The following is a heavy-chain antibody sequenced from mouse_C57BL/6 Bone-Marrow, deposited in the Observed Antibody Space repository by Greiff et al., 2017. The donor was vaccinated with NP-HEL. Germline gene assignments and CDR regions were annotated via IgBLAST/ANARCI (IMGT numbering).Heavy chain of an antibody. V-gene: IGHV1-81*01. CDR2: IYPRSGNT. CDR3: ARNYNGSSYDFAY. J-gene: IGHJ3*01. Sequence: QVQLQQSGAELARPGASVKLSCKASGYTFTSYGISWVKQRTGQGLEWIGEIYPRSGNTYYNEKFKGKATLTADKSSSTAYMELRSLTSEDSAVYFCARNYNGSSYDFAYWGQGTLVTVSA. CDR1: GYTFTSYG. D-gene: IGHD1-1*01.